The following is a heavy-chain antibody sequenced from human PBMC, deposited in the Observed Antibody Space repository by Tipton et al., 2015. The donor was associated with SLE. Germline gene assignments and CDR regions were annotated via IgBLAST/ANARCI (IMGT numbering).Heavy chain of an antibody. V-gene: IGHV4-39*07. CDR2: IHYAGGT. D-gene: IGHD3-10*01. CDR1: GDSLSSNNYY. Sequence: TLSLTCSVSGDSLSSNNYYWGWIRQSPAQGLEWIGTIHYAGGTYYNPSLRSRLTISVDTSKNHFSLNLYSVTAADTAVYYCARGSRGVGFDVWGHGTTVIVSS. J-gene: IGHJ6*02. CDR3: ARGSRGVGFDV.